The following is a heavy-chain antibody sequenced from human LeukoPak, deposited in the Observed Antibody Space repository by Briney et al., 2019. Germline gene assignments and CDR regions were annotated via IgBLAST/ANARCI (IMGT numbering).Heavy chain of an antibody. Sequence: PGGSLRPSCAASGFTFSTYGMHWVRQAPGMGLEWVAFIRYDGSNKYYADSVKGRFTISRDNSKNTLYLQMNSLRAEDTAVYFCAKDKDPWKSTSISDFDYWGQGTLVTVSS. CDR1: GFTFSTYG. V-gene: IGHV3-30*02. CDR2: IRYDGSNK. J-gene: IGHJ4*02. CDR3: AKDKDPWKSTSISDFDY. D-gene: IGHD1-1*01.